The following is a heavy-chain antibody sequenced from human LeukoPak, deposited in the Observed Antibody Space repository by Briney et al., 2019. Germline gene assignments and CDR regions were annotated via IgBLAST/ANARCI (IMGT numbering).Heavy chain of an antibody. Sequence: GGSLRLSCAASGFTFSSDWMIWVRQAPGKGLEWVANIKPDEGEKYYVDSVKGRFTISRDNAQNSLYLQMNSLRAEDTALYYCARARVHYYDSGFPYWGQGTLVTVSS. CDR3: ARARVHYYDSGFPY. D-gene: IGHD3-10*01. V-gene: IGHV3-7*03. CDR2: IKPDEGEK. J-gene: IGHJ4*02. CDR1: GFTFSSDW.